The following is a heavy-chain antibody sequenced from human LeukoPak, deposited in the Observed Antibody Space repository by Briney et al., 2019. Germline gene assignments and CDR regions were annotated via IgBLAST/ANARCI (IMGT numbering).Heavy chain of an antibody. Sequence: ASVTLSCKASGYTFTVNNVPWLWLPQAQGLSLKGWINPNSGGTDYAQQYQGRVTLTRDTSISTAYMELSSLTSDDSAVYYCARAFFNSGFDYWGQGTLVTVSS. CDR2: INPNSGGT. J-gene: IGHJ4*02. CDR3: ARAFFNSGFDY. CDR1: GYTFTVNN. D-gene: IGHD3-3*02. V-gene: IGHV1-2*02.